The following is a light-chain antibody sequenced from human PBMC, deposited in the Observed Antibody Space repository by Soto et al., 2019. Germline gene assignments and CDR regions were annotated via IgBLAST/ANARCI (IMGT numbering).Light chain of an antibody. CDR2: GSS. V-gene: IGKV3-20*01. J-gene: IGKJ2*01. CDR1: QIGSTY. CDR3: QQYGTSPMYT. Sequence: EIVLTQAPGTLSFSPGERATLSCRVSQIGSTYLAWYQQKPGQAPRLLIYGSSSRAPGIPDRFSGSGSGTDFTLTISRLEPEEFALYYCQQYGTSPMYTFGQGTKREI.